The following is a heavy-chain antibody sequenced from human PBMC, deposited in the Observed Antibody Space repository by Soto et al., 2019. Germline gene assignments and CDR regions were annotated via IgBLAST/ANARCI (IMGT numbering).Heavy chain of an antibody. CDR2: ISSTGRTI. J-gene: IGHJ4*02. CDR3: ARSYSSGWEFDY. D-gene: IGHD6-19*01. V-gene: IGHV3-11*01. CDR1: GFTFSNYY. Sequence: KPGGYLRLSCGASGFTFSNYYMSWIRQAPGKGLEWVSYISSTGRTIYYADSVKGRFTVSRDNAQNSLSLKLNSLRVEDTAVYYYARSYSSGWEFDYRGQGTQVTVSS.